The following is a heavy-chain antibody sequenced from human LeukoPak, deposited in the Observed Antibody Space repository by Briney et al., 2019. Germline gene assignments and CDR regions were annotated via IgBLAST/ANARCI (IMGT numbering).Heavy chain of an antibody. CDR1: GYTFTSYA. V-gene: IGHV1-3*01. J-gene: IGHJ4*02. CDR3: ARDGNGLRFLEWLSYFDY. Sequence: ASVKVSCKASGYTFTSYAMHWVRQAPGQRLEWMGWINAGNGNTKYSQKLQGRVTITRDTSASTAYMELSSLRSEDTAVYYCARDGNGLRFLEWLSYFDYWGQGTLVTVSS. D-gene: IGHD3-3*01. CDR2: INAGNGNT.